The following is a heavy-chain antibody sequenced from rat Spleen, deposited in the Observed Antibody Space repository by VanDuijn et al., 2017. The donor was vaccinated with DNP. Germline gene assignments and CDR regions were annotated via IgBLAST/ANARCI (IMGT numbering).Heavy chain of an antibody. D-gene: IGHD1-6*01. CDR2: ISIGGGGT. V-gene: IGHV5-25*01. J-gene: IGHJ3*01. Sequence: EVQLVGSGGGLVQPGRSLTLSCEGSGFTFTNYFMAWVRPAPKKGLEWVATISIGGGGTYYPDSVKGRFTISRDNAKSSLYLQMNSLRSEDTATYYCARQRVMYTTATGFAYWGQGTLVTVSS. CDR1: GFTFTNYF. CDR3: ARQRVMYTTATGFAY.